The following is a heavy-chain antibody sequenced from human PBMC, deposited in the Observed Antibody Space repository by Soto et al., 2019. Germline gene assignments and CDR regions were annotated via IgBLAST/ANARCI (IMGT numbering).Heavy chain of an antibody. CDR2: ISAYNGNT. CDR3: ARDGALGENYYDYGMDV. CDR1: GYTFTNYG. V-gene: IGHV1-18*01. Sequence: QVQLVQSGAEVKKPGASVKVSCKASGYTFTNYGISWVRQAPGQGLEWMGWISAYNGNTNYAQKLQGRVTMTTDTPTTTAYMELRSRRSDDTAVYYCARDGALGENYYDYGMDVWGQGTTVTVSS. D-gene: IGHD3-16*01. J-gene: IGHJ6*02.